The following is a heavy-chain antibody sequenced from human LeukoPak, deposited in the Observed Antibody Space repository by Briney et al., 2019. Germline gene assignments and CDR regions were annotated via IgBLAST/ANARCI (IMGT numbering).Heavy chain of an antibody. V-gene: IGHV3-64*01. CDR2: ISSNGGST. CDR1: GFTFSSYA. CDR3: ARGDIVVVPAALDY. Sequence: GGSLRLSCAASGFTFSSYAMHWVRQAPGKALEYVSAISSNGGSTYYANSVEGRFTISRDNSKNTLYLQMGSLRADDMAVYYCARGDIVVVPAALDYWGQGTLVTVSS. D-gene: IGHD2-2*01. J-gene: IGHJ4*02.